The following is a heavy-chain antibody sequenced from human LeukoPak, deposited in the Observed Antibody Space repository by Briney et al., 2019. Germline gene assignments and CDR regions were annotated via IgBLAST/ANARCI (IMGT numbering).Heavy chain of an antibody. D-gene: IGHD1-7*01. CDR1: GFTFSNYG. Sequence: GGSLRLSCAASGFTFSNYGMHWVRQAPGKGLEWVALIRNDGSDKYYADSVKGRFTISRDNSKNTLYLQMNSLRAEDTAVYYCARDSGNYLDAFDIWGQGTMVTVSS. CDR2: IRNDGSDK. CDR3: ARDSGNYLDAFDI. J-gene: IGHJ3*02. V-gene: IGHV3-30*02.